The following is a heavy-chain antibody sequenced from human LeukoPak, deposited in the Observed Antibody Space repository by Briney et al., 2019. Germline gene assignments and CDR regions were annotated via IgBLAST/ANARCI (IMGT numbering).Heavy chain of an antibody. Sequence: SETLSLTCTVSGGSLSSYYWSWIRQPPGKGLEWIGYIYYSGSTKYNPCLKSRVTISVDTSKNKFSLKLSSVTAADTAVYYCARDLTYYYDSSGYYWSWFDPWGQGTLVTVSS. D-gene: IGHD3-22*01. CDR1: GGSLSSYY. V-gene: IGHV4-59*01. CDR2: IYYSGST. CDR3: ARDLTYYYDSSGYYWSWFDP. J-gene: IGHJ5*02.